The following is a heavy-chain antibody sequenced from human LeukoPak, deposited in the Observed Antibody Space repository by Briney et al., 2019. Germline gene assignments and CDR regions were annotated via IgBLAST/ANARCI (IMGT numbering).Heavy chain of an antibody. Sequence: GGSLRLSCAASGFTFSSYSMNWVRQAPGKGLEWVSSISSSSSYIYYADSVKGRFTISRDNAKNSLYLQMNSLRAEDTAIYYCAFYGSAWAFDIWGQGTMVTVSS. CDR1: GFTFSSYS. V-gene: IGHV3-21*01. D-gene: IGHD4-17*01. J-gene: IGHJ3*02. CDR2: ISSSSSYI. CDR3: AFYGSAWAFDI.